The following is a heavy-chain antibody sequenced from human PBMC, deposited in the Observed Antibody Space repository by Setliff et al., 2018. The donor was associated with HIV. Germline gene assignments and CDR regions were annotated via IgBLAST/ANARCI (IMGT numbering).Heavy chain of an antibody. CDR3: ARGLGGGPEGADYMDV. CDR1: GYTFTTYG. D-gene: IGHD2-15*01. Sequence: ASVKVSCKASGYTFTTYGISWVRQAPGQGLEWVGWISGYNGNTNYAQKLQGRVTMTRDTSISTAYMELSSLRSDDTAVYYCARGLGGGPEGADYMDVWGKGTTVTVSS. V-gene: IGHV1-18*01. J-gene: IGHJ6*03. CDR2: ISGYNGNT.